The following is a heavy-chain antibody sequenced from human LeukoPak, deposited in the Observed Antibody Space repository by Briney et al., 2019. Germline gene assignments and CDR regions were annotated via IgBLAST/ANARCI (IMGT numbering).Heavy chain of an antibody. Sequence: GGSLRLSCAASGFTFSSYGMHWLRQAPGKGLEWVAVISYDGSNKYYADSVKGRLTISRDNSKNTLYLQMNSRRAEDTAVYYCAKDDYGGYYWGQGTLVTVSS. V-gene: IGHV3-30*18. D-gene: IGHD4-23*01. J-gene: IGHJ4*02. CDR1: GFTFSSYG. CDR3: AKDDYGGYY. CDR2: ISYDGSNK.